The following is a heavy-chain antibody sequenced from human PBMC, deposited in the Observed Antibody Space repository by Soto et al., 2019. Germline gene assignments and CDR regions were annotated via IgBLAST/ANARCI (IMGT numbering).Heavy chain of an antibody. CDR1: GGTFSSYT. J-gene: IGHJ3*02. V-gene: IGHV1-69*08. CDR2: IIPILGIA. Sequence: QVQLVQSGAEVKKPGSSVKVSCKASGGTFSSYTISWVRQAPGQGLEWMGRIIPILGIANYAQKFQGRVTITADKSTSTAYMELSSLRSEDTAVYYCARDPGIAVDGTGHHAFDIWGQGTMVTVSS. CDR3: ARDPGIAVDGTGHHAFDI. D-gene: IGHD6-19*01.